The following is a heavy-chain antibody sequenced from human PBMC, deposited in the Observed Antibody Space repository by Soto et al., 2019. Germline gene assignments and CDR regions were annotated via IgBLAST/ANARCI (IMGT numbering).Heavy chain of an antibody. CDR2: INHSGST. CDR1: GGSFSGYY. J-gene: IGHJ4*02. D-gene: IGHD3-22*01. CDR3: ARGVGLGYYYDSSQSY. Sequence: PSETLSLTCAVYGGSFSGYYWSWIRQPPGKGLEWIGEINHSGSTNYNPSLKSRVTISVDTSKNQFSLKLSSVTAADTAVYYCARGVGLGYYYDSSQSYWGQGTLVTVSS. V-gene: IGHV4-34*01.